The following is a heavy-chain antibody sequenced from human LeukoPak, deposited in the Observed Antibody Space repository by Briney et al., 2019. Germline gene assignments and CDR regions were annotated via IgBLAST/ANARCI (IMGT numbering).Heavy chain of an antibody. J-gene: IGHJ4*02. CDR2: IYSGGST. D-gene: IGHD2-2*01. CDR1: GFTVSSNY. CDR3: ARHAFYYFDY. V-gene: IGHV3-53*01. Sequence: QAGGSLRLSCAASGFTVSSNYMSWVRQAPGKGLEWVSVIYSGGSTYYADSVKGRFTISRDNSKNTLYLQMNSLRAEDTAVYYCARHAFYYFDYWGQGTLVTVSS.